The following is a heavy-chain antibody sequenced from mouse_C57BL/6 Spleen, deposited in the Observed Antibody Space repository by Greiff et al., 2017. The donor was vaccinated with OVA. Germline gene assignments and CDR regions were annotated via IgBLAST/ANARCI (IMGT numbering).Heavy chain of an antibody. CDR3: ARGGYYGSSGFFFAY. Sequence: EVHLVESGGGLVKPGGSLKLSCAASGFTFSDYGMHWVRQAPEKGLEWVAYISSGSSTIYYADTVKGRFTISRDNAKNTLFLQMTSLRSEDTAMYYCARGGYYGSSGFFFAYWGQGTLVTVSA. V-gene: IGHV5-17*01. CDR2: ISSGSSTI. CDR1: GFTFSDYG. D-gene: IGHD1-1*01. J-gene: IGHJ3*01.